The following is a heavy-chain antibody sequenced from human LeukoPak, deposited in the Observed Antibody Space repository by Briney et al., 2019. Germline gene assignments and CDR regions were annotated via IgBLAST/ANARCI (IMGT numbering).Heavy chain of an antibody. J-gene: IGHJ4*02. CDR2: IKQDGSEK. CDR3: ARGPSRAWSLGY. Sequence: GGSLRLSCAASGFAFSSYWMSWVRQAPGKGLEWVANIKQDGSEKYYVDSVKGRFTISRDNAKNSLYLQMNSLRAEDTAIYYCARGPSRAWSLGYWGQGTLVTVSS. CDR1: GFAFSSYW. D-gene: IGHD6-19*01. V-gene: IGHV3-7*01.